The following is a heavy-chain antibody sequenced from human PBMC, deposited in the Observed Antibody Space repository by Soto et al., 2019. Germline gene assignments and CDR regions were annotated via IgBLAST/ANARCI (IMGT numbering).Heavy chain of an antibody. CDR2: INHSGST. CDR1: CGSFSGYY. CDR3: ERGRGYYYDRSRYYFEY. D-gene: IGHD3-22*01. J-gene: IGHJ4*02. Sequence: SSETLSLTCAVYCGSFSGYYWSWLRQPPGKGLEWIGEINHSGSTKYNPSLTSRVTISVDTSKNQFSLKLGSXDPADTAVYYCERGRGYYYDRSRYYFEYWDQGTRVSVCS. V-gene: IGHV4-34*01.